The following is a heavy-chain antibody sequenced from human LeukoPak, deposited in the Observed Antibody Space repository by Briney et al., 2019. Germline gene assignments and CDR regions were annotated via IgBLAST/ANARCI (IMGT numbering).Heavy chain of an antibody. CDR1: GGTFSSYA. CDR3: AKFPMGGYGDHAYWYFDL. CDR2: IIPILGIA. Sequence: VASVKVSCKASGGTFSSYAISWVRQAPGQGLEWMGRIIPILGIANYAQKFQGRVTITADKSTSTAYMELSSLRSEDTAVYYRAKFPMGGYGDHAYWYFDLWGRGTLVTVSS. J-gene: IGHJ2*01. D-gene: IGHD4-17*01. V-gene: IGHV1-69*04.